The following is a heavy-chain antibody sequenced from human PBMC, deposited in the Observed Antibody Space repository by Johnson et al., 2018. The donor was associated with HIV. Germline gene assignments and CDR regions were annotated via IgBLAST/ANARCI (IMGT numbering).Heavy chain of an antibody. J-gene: IGHJ3*02. CDR2: IYSGGRT. CDR1: GFTVSSNY. V-gene: IGHV3-53*01. Sequence: VQLVESGGGLIQPGGSLRLSCAVSGFTVSSNYMRWVRQAPGKGLEWVSVIYSGGRTNYAESVEGRFLISRDNSKNTLYLQLNSLRADDTAVYYCARDPSRSPGAFDIWGQGTMVTVSS. CDR3: ARDPSRSPGAFDI.